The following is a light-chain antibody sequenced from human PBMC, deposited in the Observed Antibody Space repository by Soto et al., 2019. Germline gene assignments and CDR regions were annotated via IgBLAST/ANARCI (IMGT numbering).Light chain of an antibody. CDR2: AAS. J-gene: IGKJ4*01. CDR1: QSIYTY. CDR3: QQTYSTPLT. Sequence: DIQMTQSPSSLSASVGDRVNITCRATQSIYTYLSWYQQKPGKAPKLLISAASSLESGVPSRFSGSGSGTDFSLTISSLQPEDFATYYCQQTYSTPLTFGGGTKVDIK. V-gene: IGKV1-39*01.